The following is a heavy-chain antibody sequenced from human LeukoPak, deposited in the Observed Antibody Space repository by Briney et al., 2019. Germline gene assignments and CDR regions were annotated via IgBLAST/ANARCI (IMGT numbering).Heavy chain of an antibody. CDR2: VLYSGTT. J-gene: IGHJ5*02. CDR1: GGSISSSSYY. V-gene: IGHV4-39*01. CDR3: ARRGKTGPLNWFDP. Sequence: ETLSLTCSVSGGSISSSSYYWGWIRQPPGKGLEWIGSVLYSGTTYNNPSLKSRITISVDTSKNQYSLKLSSVTAADTAVYYCARRGKTGPLNWFDPWGQGTLVTVSS. D-gene: IGHD1-1*01.